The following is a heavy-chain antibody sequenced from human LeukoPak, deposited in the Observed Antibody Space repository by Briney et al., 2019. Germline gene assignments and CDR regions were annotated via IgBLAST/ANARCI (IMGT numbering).Heavy chain of an antibody. J-gene: IGHJ6*02. V-gene: IGHV1-18*01. Sequence: ASVKVSCKASGYTFTSYGISWARQAPGQGLEWMGWISAYNGNTNYAQKLQGRVTMTTDTSTSTAYMELRSLRSDDTAVYYCARFRGSGSYYPYYGMDVWGQGTTVTVSS. CDR2: ISAYNGNT. CDR3: ARFRGSGSYYPYYGMDV. D-gene: IGHD3-10*01. CDR1: GYTFTSYG.